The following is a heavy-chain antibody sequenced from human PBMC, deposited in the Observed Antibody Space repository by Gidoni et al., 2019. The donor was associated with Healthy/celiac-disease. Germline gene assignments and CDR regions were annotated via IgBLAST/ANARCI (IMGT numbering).Heavy chain of an antibody. V-gene: IGHV4-39*01. D-gene: IGHD2-2*01. Sequence: QLQLQESGPGLVTPSETLSLTCTVSGGSISSSSYYWGWIRQPPGKGLEWSGSLYHSGTTYYNPSLKSRVTISVDTSKNQFSLKLSSVTAADTAVYYCARLQLLASYYFDYWGQGTLVTVSS. CDR3: ARLQLLASYYFDY. CDR2: LYHSGTT. J-gene: IGHJ4*02. CDR1: GGSISSSSYY.